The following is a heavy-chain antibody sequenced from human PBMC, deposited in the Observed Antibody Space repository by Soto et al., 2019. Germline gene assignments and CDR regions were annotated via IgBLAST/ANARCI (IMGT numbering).Heavy chain of an antibody. CDR1: GYSFTDYH. Sequence: ASVKVSCKASGYSFTDYHIHWVRQAPGRGLEWLGRINPKSGGTSTAQKFQGWVTMTTDTSISTASMELTRLTSDDTAIYYCARGDSTDCSNGVCSFFYNHDMDVWGQGTTVTVSS. D-gene: IGHD2-8*01. CDR3: ARGDSTDCSNGVCSFFYNHDMDV. CDR2: INPKSGGT. J-gene: IGHJ6*02. V-gene: IGHV1-2*04.